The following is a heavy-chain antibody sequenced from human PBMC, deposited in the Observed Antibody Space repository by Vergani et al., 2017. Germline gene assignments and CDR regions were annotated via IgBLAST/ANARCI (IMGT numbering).Heavy chain of an antibody. J-gene: IGHJ4*02. Sequence: EVQLLESGGGLVQPGGSLRLSCAASGFTFSSYAMSWVRQAPGKGLEWVSAISGSGGSTYYADSVKGRFTISRDNSKNTLYLQMNSLRAEDTAVYYCAISLYSGSYYVTSSYFDYWGQGTLVTVSS. CDR1: GFTFSSYA. CDR3: AISLYSGSYYVTSSYFDY. CDR2: ISGSGGST. D-gene: IGHD1-26*01. V-gene: IGHV3-23*01.